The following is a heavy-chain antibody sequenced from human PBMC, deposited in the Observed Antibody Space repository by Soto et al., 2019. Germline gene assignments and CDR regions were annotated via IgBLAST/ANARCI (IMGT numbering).Heavy chain of an antibody. CDR2: ISAYNGNT. J-gene: IGHJ4*02. CDR3: ASRGYCSGGSCSPYYFDY. CDR1: GYTFTSYG. V-gene: IGHV1-18*01. Sequence: RASVKVSCKASGYTFTSYGISWVRQAPGQGLEWMGWISAYNGNTNYAQKLQGRVTMTTDTSTSTAYMELRSLRSDDTAVYYCASRGYCSGGSCSPYYFDYWGQGTLVTVSS. D-gene: IGHD2-15*01.